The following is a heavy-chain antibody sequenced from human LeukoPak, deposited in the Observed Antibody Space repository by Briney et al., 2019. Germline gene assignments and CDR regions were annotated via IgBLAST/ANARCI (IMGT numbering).Heavy chain of an antibody. CDR3: ARCPESSGYYYELDS. Sequence: GRSLRLSCAASGFTFSNYAMTWVRQAPGKGLEWVSVISGVGSNTDYADSVKGRFTISRDNSKNTLSLQMNSLRAEDTAVYYCARCPESSGYYYELDSWGQGTLVTVSS. D-gene: IGHD3-22*01. CDR1: GFTFSNYA. J-gene: IGHJ4*02. CDR2: ISGVGSNT. V-gene: IGHV3-23*01.